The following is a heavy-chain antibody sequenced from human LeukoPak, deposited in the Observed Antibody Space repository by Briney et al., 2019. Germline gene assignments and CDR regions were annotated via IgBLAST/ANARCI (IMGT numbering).Heavy chain of an antibody. CDR1: GDSISSYY. D-gene: IGHD3-10*01. J-gene: IGHJ3*02. CDR2: IYYSGST. Sequence: PSETLSLTCTVSGDSISSYYWSWIRHPPGKGLEGIGYIYYSGSTNYNPSLKSRVTISVDTSKNQFSLKLSSVTAADTAVYYCARDLLVRGNDAFDIWGQGTMVTVSS. CDR3: ARDLLVRGNDAFDI. V-gene: IGHV4-59*01.